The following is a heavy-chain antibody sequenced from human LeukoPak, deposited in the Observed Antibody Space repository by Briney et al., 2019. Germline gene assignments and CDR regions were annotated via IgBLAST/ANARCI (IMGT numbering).Heavy chain of an antibody. V-gene: IGHV6-1*01. J-gene: IGHJ4*02. CDR3: ARGWLQSGFDY. CDR1: GDSVSSNSAA. Sequence: SQTLSLTCVISGDSVSSNSAAWNWIRHSPSRGLEWLGRTYYNSKWYNDYAVSVKSRMTINPDTSKNQFSLQLNSVTPEDTAVYYCARGWLQSGFDYWGQGTLVTVSS. D-gene: IGHD5-24*01. CDR2: TYYNSKWYN.